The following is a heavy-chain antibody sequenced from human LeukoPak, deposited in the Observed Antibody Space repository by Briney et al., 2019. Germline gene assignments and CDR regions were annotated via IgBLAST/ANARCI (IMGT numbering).Heavy chain of an antibody. V-gene: IGHV3-43D*03. D-gene: IGHD5-18*01. CDR3: AKTALHYYYYMDV. CDR1: GFTFDDYA. CDR2: ISWDDGST. J-gene: IGHJ6*03. Sequence: PGGSLRLSCAASGFTFDDYAMHWVRQAPGKGLEWVSLISWDDGSTYYADSVKGRFTISRDNSKNSLYLQMNSLRAEDTALYYCAKTALHYYYYMDVWGKGTTVTVSS.